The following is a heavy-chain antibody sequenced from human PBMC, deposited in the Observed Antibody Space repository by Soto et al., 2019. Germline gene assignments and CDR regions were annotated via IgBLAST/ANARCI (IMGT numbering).Heavy chain of an antibody. CDR2: INAGNGYT. D-gene: IGHD1-26*01. Sequence: ASVKVSCKASGYTFANYAMHWVRQAPGQGLECMGWINAGNGYTKYSQKFQDRVTITRDTPASTVYMELSSLRSEDTAVYYCARGGSGSYYEVDYWGQGTLVTVSS. CDR1: GYTFANYA. CDR3: ARGGSGSYYEVDY. V-gene: IGHV1-3*01. J-gene: IGHJ4*02.